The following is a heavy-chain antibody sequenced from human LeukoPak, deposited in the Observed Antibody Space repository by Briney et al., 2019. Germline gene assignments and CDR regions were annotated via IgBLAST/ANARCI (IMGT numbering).Heavy chain of an antibody. CDR1: GGSFSGYY. V-gene: IGHV3-23*01. J-gene: IGHJ3*02. CDR2: ISGSGGST. D-gene: IGHD3-16*02. Sequence: ETLSLTCAVYGGSFSGYYWSWVRQAPGKGLEWVSAISGSGGSTYYADSVKGRFTISRDNSKNTLYLQMNSLRAEDTAVYYCAKDEYDYVWGSYRHDDAFDIWGQGTMVTVSS. CDR3: AKDEYDYVWGSYRHDDAFDI.